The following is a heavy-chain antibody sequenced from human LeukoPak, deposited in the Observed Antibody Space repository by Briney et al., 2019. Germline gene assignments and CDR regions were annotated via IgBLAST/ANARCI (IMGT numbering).Heavy chain of an antibody. J-gene: IGHJ2*01. V-gene: IGHV4-30-4*08. CDR2: IYYSGST. Sequence: SETLSLTCTVSGGSISSGGYYWSWIRQPPGKGLEWIGCIYYSGSTYYNPSLKSRVTISVDTSKNQFSLKLSSVTAADTAVYYCARRLRTQGWYFDLWGRGTLVTVSS. D-gene: IGHD3-16*01. CDR3: ARRLRTQGWYFDL. CDR1: GGSISSGGYY.